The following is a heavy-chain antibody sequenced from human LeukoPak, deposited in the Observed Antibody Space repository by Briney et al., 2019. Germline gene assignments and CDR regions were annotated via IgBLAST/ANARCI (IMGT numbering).Heavy chain of an antibody. CDR2: ISGSGGST. CDR3: AKGLGKATVTSLGY. CDR1: GFTFSSYA. Sequence: PGGSLRLSCAASGFTFSSYAMSWVRQAPGEGLEWVSGISGSGGSTYYADSVKGRFTISRDNSKNTLYLQMDSLRAEDTAVYYCAKGLGKATVTSLGYWGQGTLVTVSS. V-gene: IGHV3-23*01. D-gene: IGHD4-11*01. J-gene: IGHJ4*02.